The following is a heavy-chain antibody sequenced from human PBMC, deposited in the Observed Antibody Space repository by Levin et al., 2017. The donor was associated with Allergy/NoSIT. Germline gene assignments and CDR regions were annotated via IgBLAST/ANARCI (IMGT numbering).Heavy chain of an antibody. CDR1: GGSFRNYV. D-gene: IGHD5-24*01. CDR2: IIPMFGTS. J-gene: IGHJ4*02. V-gene: IGHV1-69*13. CDR3: AKSRDGYNDFDY. Sequence: ASVKVSCRASGGSFRNYVISWVRRAPGQGLEWMGGIIPMFGTSNYAQKFQGRVTITADESTSTGYMKLSSLRSEDTAMYYCAKSRDGYNDFDYWGQGTLVTVSS.